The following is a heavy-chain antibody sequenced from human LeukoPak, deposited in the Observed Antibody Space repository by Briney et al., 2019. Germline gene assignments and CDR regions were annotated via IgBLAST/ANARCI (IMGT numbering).Heavy chain of an antibody. V-gene: IGHV3-9*01. CDR3: ASLAALYSRDAFDI. D-gene: IGHD5-18*01. J-gene: IGHJ3*02. CDR2: ISWNSGTI. CDR1: GFTFDDYA. Sequence: GGSLRLSCAASGFTFDDYAMHWVRQAPGKGLEWVSGISWNSGTIGYADSVKGRFTISRDNAKNSLYLQMNSLRAEDTAVYYCASLAALYSRDAFDIWGQGTMVTVSS.